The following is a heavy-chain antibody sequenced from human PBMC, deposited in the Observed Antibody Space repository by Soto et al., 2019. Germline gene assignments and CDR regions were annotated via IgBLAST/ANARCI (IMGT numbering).Heavy chain of an antibody. J-gene: IGHJ4*02. CDR3: ARGQGAAAGHSNFDY. CDR1: GGSISGTTYS. D-gene: IGHD6-13*01. Sequence: QLQLQESGSGLVKPSQTLSLTCAVSGGSISGTTYSWSWIRQPPGKGLEWIGYIYDSWNTYYNPSLESQFSISVDRSKNQFSLKLSSVTAADTAVYYCARGQGAAAGHSNFDYWGQGALVTVSS. V-gene: IGHV4-30-2*01. CDR2: IYDSWNT.